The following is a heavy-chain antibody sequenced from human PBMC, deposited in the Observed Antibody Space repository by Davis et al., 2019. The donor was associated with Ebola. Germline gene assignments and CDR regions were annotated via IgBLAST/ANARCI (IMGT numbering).Heavy chain of an antibody. CDR1: GFTFSSYG. CDR3: ARWFRGSRVYYGMDV. D-gene: IGHD3-10*01. Sequence: GESLKISCAASGFTFSSYGMHWVRQAPGKGLEWVAVIWYDGSNKYYADSVKGRFTISRDNSKNTLYLQMNSLRAEDTAVYYCARWFRGSRVYYGMDVWGQGTTVTVSS. V-gene: IGHV3-33*01. CDR2: IWYDGSNK. J-gene: IGHJ6*02.